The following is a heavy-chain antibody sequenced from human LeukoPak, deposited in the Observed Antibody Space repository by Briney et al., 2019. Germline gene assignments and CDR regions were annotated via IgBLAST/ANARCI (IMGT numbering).Heavy chain of an antibody. CDR3: ARVTFAHYDSSGYYSDAFDI. CDR1: GGTFSSYA. J-gene: IGHJ3*02. V-gene: IGHV1-69*13. CDR2: IIPIFGTA. Sequence: SVKVSCKASGGTFSSYAISWVRQAPGQGLEWMGGIIPIFGTANYAQKFQGRVTITADESTSTVYMELSSLRSEDTAVYYCARVTFAHYDSSGYYSDAFDIWGQGIMVTVSS. D-gene: IGHD3-22*01.